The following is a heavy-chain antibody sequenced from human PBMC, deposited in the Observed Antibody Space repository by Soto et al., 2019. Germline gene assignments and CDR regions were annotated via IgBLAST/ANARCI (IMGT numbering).Heavy chain of an antibody. CDR1: WDPNNRKTYL. CDR2: IHFSGNT. J-gene: IGHJ4*02. CDR3: ARDHHEGGSGYSPHLFDS. V-gene: IGHV4-39*02. Sequence: SENLSLTFTVSWDPNNRKTYLWGWVRPPPRKGLEYIGTIHFSGNTYYNPSLNSRVTISVDTSKNQFSLKLTSVTAADTAVYYCARDHHEGGSGYSPHLFDSWGQGTLVTVSS. D-gene: IGHD3-22*01.